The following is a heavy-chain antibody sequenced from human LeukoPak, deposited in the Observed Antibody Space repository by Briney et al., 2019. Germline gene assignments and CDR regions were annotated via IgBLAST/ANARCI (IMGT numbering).Heavy chain of an antibody. CDR1: GDSISGYY. CDR2: IFYTGST. CDR3: ARGNSGNYYHYFDY. D-gene: IGHD1-26*01. J-gene: IGHJ4*02. Sequence: WETLSLTCSVFGDSISGYYWSWIRQPPGKGLEWIAWIFYTGSTNYNPSLKSRVSISVDTSKNHLSLKLSSVTAADTAVYYCARGNSGNYYHYFDYWGQGTLVTVSS. V-gene: IGHV4-59*08.